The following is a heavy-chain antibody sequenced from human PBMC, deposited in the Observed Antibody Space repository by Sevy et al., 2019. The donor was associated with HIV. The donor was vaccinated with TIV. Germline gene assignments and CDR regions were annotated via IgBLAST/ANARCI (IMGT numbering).Heavy chain of an antibody. D-gene: IGHD6-13*01. Sequence: GGSLRLSCAASGFTFDDYAMHWVRQAPGKGLEWVSGISWNSGSIGYADSVKGRFTISRDNAKNSLYLQMNGLRAEDTALYYCAKDIFQARGIAAAGPKNYYGMDVWGQGTTVTVSS. CDR1: GFTFDDYA. CDR3: AKDIFQARGIAAAGPKNYYGMDV. CDR2: ISWNSGSI. J-gene: IGHJ6*02. V-gene: IGHV3-9*01.